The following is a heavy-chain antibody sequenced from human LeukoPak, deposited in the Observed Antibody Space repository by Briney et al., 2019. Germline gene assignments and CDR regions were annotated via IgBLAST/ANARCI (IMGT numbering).Heavy chain of an antibody. CDR3: ARDSKTCLDY. J-gene: IGHJ4*02. Sequence: GASVKVSCKAPGYNFTSDGITWVRQAPGQGLEWMGWISAYNGNTNYAQKHQGRVTMTTDTSTSTAYMELRSLTSDDTAVYYCARDSKTCLDYWGQGTLVTVSS. V-gene: IGHV1-18*01. CDR1: GYNFTSDG. CDR2: ISAYNGNT.